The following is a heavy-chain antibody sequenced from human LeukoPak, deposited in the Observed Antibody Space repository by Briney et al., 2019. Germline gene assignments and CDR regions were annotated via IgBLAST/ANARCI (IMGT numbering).Heavy chain of an antibody. J-gene: IGHJ6*02. CDR2: ISAYNGNT. V-gene: IGHV1-18*01. Sequence: ASVKVSCKSSGYTFTSYGISWVRQAPGQGLEWMGWISAYNGNTNYAQTLQDRVTMTTDTSTSKAYMEMRSLRSDDTAVYYWARESPFSSSATEDYYYGMDVWGQGTTVTVSS. CDR3: ARESPFSSSATEDYYYGMDV. CDR1: GYTFTSYG. D-gene: IGHD6-6*01.